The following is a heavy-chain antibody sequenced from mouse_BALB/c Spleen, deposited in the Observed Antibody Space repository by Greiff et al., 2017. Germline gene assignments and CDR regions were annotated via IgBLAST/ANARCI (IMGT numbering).Heavy chain of an antibody. CDR2: IRYDGSN. CDR3: ARDDYWFAY. Sequence: EVQLQQSGPGLVKPSQSLYLTCSVTGYSITSGYIWNGIRQFPGNKLEWMGYIRYDGSNNYNPYLKNRIPITRDTSKNQFFLKLNSVTTEDTATYFCARDDYWFAYWGQGTLVTVSA. V-gene: IGHV3-6*02. CDR1: GYSITSGYI. J-gene: IGHJ3*01. D-gene: IGHD2-4*01.